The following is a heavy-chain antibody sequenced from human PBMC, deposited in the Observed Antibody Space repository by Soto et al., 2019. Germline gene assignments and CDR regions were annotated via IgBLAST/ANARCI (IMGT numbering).Heavy chain of an antibody. CDR1: GGSISSGN. J-gene: IGHJ4*02. CDR3: ARHPSDRRIYFDY. CDR2: IYYSGST. V-gene: IGHV4-59*08. Sequence: SETLSLTCTVSGGSISSGNWSWVGQPPGKRLEWIGYIYYSGSTNCNPSLKSRVTMSVDTSKNEFSLRLTSVTAADTAVYYCARHPSDRRIYFDYWGQGTLVTVSS.